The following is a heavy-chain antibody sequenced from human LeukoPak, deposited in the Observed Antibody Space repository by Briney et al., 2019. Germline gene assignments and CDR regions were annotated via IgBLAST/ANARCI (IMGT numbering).Heavy chain of an antibody. CDR1: GFTFSSYS. D-gene: IGHD2-2*01. CDR3: ARGGYCSSTSCYFCFDP. Sequence: PGGSLRLSCAASGFTFSSYSMNWVRQAPGKGLDWVSSISSSSSYIYYADSVKGRFTISRDNAKNSLYLQMNSLRAEDTAVYYCARGGYCSSTSCYFCFDPWGQGTLVTVSS. J-gene: IGHJ5*02. CDR2: ISSSSSYI. V-gene: IGHV3-21*01.